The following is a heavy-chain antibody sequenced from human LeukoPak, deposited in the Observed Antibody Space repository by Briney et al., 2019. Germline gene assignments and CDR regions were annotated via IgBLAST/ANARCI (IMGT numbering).Heavy chain of an antibody. CDR3: ARDRGYSNYVSGI. CDR1: GDSISSGSYY. CDR2: IYSSGST. Sequence: SQTLSLTCTVSGDSISSGSYYCTWIRQPAGKGLEWIGHIYSSGSTNYNPSLKSRVTISVDTSKNQFSLKLSSVTAADTAVYYCARDRGYSNYVSGIWGQGTMVTVSS. J-gene: IGHJ3*02. D-gene: IGHD4-11*01. V-gene: IGHV4-61*09.